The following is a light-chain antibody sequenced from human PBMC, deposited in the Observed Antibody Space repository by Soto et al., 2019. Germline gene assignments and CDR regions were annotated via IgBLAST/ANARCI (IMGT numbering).Light chain of an antibody. CDR1: SSDVGGYNY. V-gene: IGLV2-8*01. J-gene: IGLJ1*01. Sequence: QSALTQPPSASGSPGQSVTISCTGTSSDVGGYNYVSWYQQHPGKAPKLMIYEVTKRPSGVPDRFSGSKSGNTASLTVSGLQADDEADYYCCSHAGSKNYYLFGPGTKVTVL. CDR3: CSHAGSKNYYL. CDR2: EVT.